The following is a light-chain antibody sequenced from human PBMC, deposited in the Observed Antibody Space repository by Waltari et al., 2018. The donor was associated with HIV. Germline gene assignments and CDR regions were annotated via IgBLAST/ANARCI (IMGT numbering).Light chain of an antibody. CDR3: LLFFGDTRI. Sequence: QAAVTQEPSMTVSPGGTIILTCGSSAGPVTSKNYAYWFQQKPGQAPPTLIFDSTKRHSLRPARFSGCLLGDKAVLTLSGALSEDEAFYYCLLFFGDTRIFGGGTMVTV. V-gene: IGLV7-46*01. CDR1: AGPVTSKNY. CDR2: DST. J-gene: IGLJ2*01.